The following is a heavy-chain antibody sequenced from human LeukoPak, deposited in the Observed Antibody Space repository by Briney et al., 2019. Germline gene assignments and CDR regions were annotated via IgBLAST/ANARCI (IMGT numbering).Heavy chain of an antibody. CDR1: GYTFTVYY. J-gene: IGHJ5*02. CDR3: ARDFSRRGFDP. Sequence: ASVKVSFKASGYTFTVYYMHWVRQAPGQGLEWMGWINPNSGGTNYAQKFQGRVTMTRDTSISTAYMELSRLRSDDTAVYYCARDFSRRGFDPWGQGTLVTVSS. V-gene: IGHV1-2*02. D-gene: IGHD3-3*01. CDR2: INPNSGGT.